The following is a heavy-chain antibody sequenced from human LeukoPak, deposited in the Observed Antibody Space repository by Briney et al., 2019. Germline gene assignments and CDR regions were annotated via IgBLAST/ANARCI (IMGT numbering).Heavy chain of an antibody. CDR2: IYHSGST. D-gene: IGHD4-17*01. Sequence: PSEILSLTCTVSGYSISSGYYWGWIRQPPGKGLEWIGSIYHSGSTYYNPSLKSRVTISVDTSKNQFSLKLSSVTAADTAVYYCARVLSGDPDYWGQGTLVTVSS. CDR3: ARVLSGDPDY. J-gene: IGHJ4*02. CDR1: GYSISSGYY. V-gene: IGHV4-38-2*02.